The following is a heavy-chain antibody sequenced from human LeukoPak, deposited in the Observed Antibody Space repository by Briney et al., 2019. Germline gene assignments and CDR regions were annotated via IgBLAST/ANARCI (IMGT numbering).Heavy chain of an antibody. CDR1: GYTFTSYA. CDR3: ARGPDYYDSSGYWRGPRLDAFDI. Sequence: ASVKVSCKASGYTFTSYAMHWVRQAPGQRLEWMGWINAGNGNTKYSQKFQGRVTITRDTSASTAYMELSSLRSEDTAVYYCARGPDYYDSSGYWRGPRLDAFDIWGQGTMVTVSS. CDR2: INAGNGNT. J-gene: IGHJ3*02. V-gene: IGHV1-3*01. D-gene: IGHD3-22*01.